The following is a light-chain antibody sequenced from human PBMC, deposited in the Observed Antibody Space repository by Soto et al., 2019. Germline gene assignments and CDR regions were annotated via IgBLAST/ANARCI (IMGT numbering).Light chain of an antibody. V-gene: IGKV3-11*01. CDR2: DAS. CDR1: QSVSSY. CDR3: QQSGNWLIT. J-gene: IGKJ5*01. Sequence: IVLTQSPATLSLSPGERATLSCRASQSVSSYLAWYQQKPGQAPRLLIYDASNRATGIPARFSGSGSGTDFTLTISSLEPEDFADYYCQQSGNWLITFGQGTRLEIK.